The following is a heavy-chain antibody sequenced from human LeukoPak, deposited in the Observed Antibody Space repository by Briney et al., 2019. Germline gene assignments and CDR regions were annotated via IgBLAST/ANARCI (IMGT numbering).Heavy chain of an antibody. Sequence: TGGSLRLSCAASGFMFSSNAMNWVRQAPGKGLEWVSVISGSGASTYYAGSVKGRFSISRDNSKNTLYLQMNSLRAGDTAVYYCAKARYGDGRGVDYWGQGTLVTVSS. CDR3: AKARYGDGRGVDY. CDR2: ISGSGAST. V-gene: IGHV3-23*01. CDR1: GFMFSSNA. J-gene: IGHJ4*02. D-gene: IGHD4-17*01.